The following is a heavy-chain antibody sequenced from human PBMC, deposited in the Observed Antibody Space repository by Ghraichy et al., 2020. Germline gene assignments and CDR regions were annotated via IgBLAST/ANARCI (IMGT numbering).Heavy chain of an antibody. D-gene: IGHD2-21*01. CDR2: IHYTGNG. J-gene: IGHJ4*02. Sequence: SETLSLTCTVSGVSINNYYWNWIRQPPGKGLEWIGYIHYTGNGNYNPSLKSRITISVDPSKNQFSLNLNSVTAADTAVYYCARDSLNSGVLFEHWGQGVMVTVSS. V-gene: IGHV4-59*01. CDR3: ARDSLNSGVLFEH. CDR1: GVSINNYY.